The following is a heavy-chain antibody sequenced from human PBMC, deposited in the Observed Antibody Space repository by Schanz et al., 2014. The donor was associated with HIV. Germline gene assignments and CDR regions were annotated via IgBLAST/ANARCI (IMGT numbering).Heavy chain of an antibody. CDR3: ARDVSHDSSGHYSDYYYGMDV. D-gene: IGHD3-22*01. J-gene: IGHJ6*02. CDR2: ISYDRRNK. Sequence: QVQLVESGGGVVQPGRSLRLSYAASGFTFSSYGMHWVRQAPGKGLEWVAVISYDRRNKYYADSVKGRFTISRDNSKNTLFLQMNSLRAEDTAVYYCARDVSHDSSGHYSDYYYGMDVWGQGTTVTVSS. CDR1: GFTFSSYG. V-gene: IGHV3-30*03.